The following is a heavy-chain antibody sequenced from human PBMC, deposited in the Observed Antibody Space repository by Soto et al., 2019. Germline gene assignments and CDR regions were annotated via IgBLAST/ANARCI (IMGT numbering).Heavy chain of an antibody. V-gene: IGHV3-30-3*01. CDR2: ISYDGSNQ. CDR3: ARKGFSGSYYPN. J-gene: IGHJ4*02. Sequence: QELLVESGGGVVQPGRSLRLSCAASGFTFSSFAVHWVRQAPGKGMEWVAGISYDGSNQYYADSVKSRFNISRDNSKNTLDLQMNNLRAEDTAVYYGARKGFSGSYYPNWGQGTLVNVAS. D-gene: IGHD1-26*01. CDR1: GFTFSSFA.